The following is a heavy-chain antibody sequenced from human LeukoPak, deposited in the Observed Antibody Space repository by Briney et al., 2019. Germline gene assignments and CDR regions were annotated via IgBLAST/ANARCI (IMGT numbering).Heavy chain of an antibody. Sequence: SETLSLTCTVSGGSISSYYWSWIRQPPGKGLEWIGYIYYSGSTNYNPSLKSRVTISVDTSKNQFSLKLSSVTAADTAVYYCARGSSGWYFPYYYYYVDVWGKGTTVTVSS. V-gene: IGHV4-59*01. J-gene: IGHJ6*03. CDR1: GGSISSYY. D-gene: IGHD6-19*01. CDR3: ARGSSGWYFPYYYYYVDV. CDR2: IYYSGST.